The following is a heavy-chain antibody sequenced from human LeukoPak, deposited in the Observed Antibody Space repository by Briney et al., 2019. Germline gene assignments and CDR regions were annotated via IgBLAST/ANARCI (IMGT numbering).Heavy chain of an antibody. V-gene: IGHV3-11*01. J-gene: IGHJ4*02. Sequence: GGSLRLSCAASGFTFSDYYVTWIRQAPGKGLEWVSYISSSGTTMYYADSVKGRFTISRDNAKNSLYLQMNSLGAEDTAVYYCTRVADSSGSRLVDWGQGTLVTVSS. D-gene: IGHD3-22*01. CDR1: GFTFSDYY. CDR3: TRVADSSGSRLVD. CDR2: ISSSGTTM.